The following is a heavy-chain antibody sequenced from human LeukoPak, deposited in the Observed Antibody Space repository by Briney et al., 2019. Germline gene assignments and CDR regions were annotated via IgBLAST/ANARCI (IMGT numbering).Heavy chain of an antibody. CDR1: GFTFGDYA. J-gene: IGHJ4*02. D-gene: IGHD3-10*01. V-gene: IGHV3-49*04. CDR2: IRSKAYGGTT. CDR3: TATDGYGSGSYVPR. Sequence: TGGSLRLSCTASGFTFGDYAMSWVRQAPGKGLEWVGFIRSKAYGGTTEYAASVKGRFTISRDDSKSIAYLQMNSLKTEDTAVYYCTATDGYGSGSYVPRWGQGTLVTVSS.